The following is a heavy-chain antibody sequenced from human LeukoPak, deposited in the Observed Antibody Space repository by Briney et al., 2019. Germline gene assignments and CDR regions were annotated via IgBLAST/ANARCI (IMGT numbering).Heavy chain of an antibody. CDR2: IQYDGSNK. CDR3: AREENHIVTTSYYFDH. Sequence: PGGSLRLSCAASGFTFSSYGMYWVRQAPGKGLEWVAFIQYDGSNKYYADSVKGRFTIARDSSKNTLYLQMNSLRAEDTAVYYCAREENHIVTTSYYFDHWGQGTLVTVSS. V-gene: IGHV3-30*02. CDR1: GFTFSSYG. D-gene: IGHD5-12*01. J-gene: IGHJ4*02.